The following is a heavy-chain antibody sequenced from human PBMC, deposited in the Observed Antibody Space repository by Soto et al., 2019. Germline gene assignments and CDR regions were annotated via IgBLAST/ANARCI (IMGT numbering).Heavy chain of an antibody. D-gene: IGHD4-17*01. CDR1: GLTFSNYA. CDR3: ARESSSTVTTGGGGSAKDY. CDR2: ISYDGTNR. J-gene: IGHJ4*02. V-gene: IGHV3-30-3*01. Sequence: LRLSCAATGLTFSNYAMHWVRQAPGKGLEWVAFISYDGTNRCYPDSVKGRFTISRDNSKNTLYLQMNSLKTEDTAVYYCARESSSTVTTGGGGSAKDYWGQGTLVTVSS.